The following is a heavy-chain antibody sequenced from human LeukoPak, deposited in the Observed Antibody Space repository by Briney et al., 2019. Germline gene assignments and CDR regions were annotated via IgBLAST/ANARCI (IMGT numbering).Heavy chain of an antibody. J-gene: IGHJ3*02. CDR2: IKDDGSEK. CDR1: AFTFSSYW. CDR3: ARIKEYGFDI. D-gene: IGHD3-10*01. Sequence: GGSLRLSCAGSAFTFSSYWMSWVRQAPGKGPEWVANIKDDGSEKYYLDSVKGRFTISRDNAKNSLYLQMNSLRPEDTAVYSCARIKEYGFDIWGQGTMVTVSS. V-gene: IGHV3-7*01.